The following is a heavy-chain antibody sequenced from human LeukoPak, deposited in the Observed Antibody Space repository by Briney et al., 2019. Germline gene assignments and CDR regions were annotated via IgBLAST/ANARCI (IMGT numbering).Heavy chain of an antibody. Sequence: PGRSLRLSCAASGFTFSSYGMHWVRQAPGKGLEWVAVIWYDGSNKYYADSVKGRFTISRDNSKNTLYLQMNSLRAEDTAVYYCARSEAQSSIATFGGQGTLVTVSS. CDR1: GFTFSSYG. D-gene: IGHD6-6*01. CDR2: IWYDGSNK. V-gene: IGHV3-33*01. J-gene: IGHJ4*02. CDR3: ARSEAQSSIATF.